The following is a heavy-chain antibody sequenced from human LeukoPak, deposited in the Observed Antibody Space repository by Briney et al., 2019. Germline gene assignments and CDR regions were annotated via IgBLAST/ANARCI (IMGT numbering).Heavy chain of an antibody. J-gene: IGHJ6*03. V-gene: IGHV4-39*07. CDR3: ARDSMITFGGTHYMDV. CDR2: IYYSGST. CDR1: GGSISSSSHY. D-gene: IGHD3-16*01. Sequence: SETLSLTCTVSGGSISSSSHYWGWIRQPPGKGLEWIGSIYYSGSTYYNPSLKSPVTVSVDTSKNQFSLKLSSVTAADTAVYYCARDSMITFGGTHYMDVWGKGTTVTISS.